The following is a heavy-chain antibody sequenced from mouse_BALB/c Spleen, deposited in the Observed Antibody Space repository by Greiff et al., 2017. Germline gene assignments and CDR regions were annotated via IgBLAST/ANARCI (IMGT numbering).Heavy chain of an antibody. CDR3: ARDDYDGSLFAY. J-gene: IGHJ3*01. V-gene: IGHV2-9*02. D-gene: IGHD2-3*01. CDR1: GFSLTSYG. Sequence: VKLMESGPGLVAPSQSLSITCTVSGFSLTSYGVHWVRQPPGKGLEWLGVIWAGGSTNYNSALMSRLSISKDNSKSQVFLKMNSLQTDDTAMYYCARDDYDGSLFAYWGQGTLVTVSA. CDR2: IWAGGST.